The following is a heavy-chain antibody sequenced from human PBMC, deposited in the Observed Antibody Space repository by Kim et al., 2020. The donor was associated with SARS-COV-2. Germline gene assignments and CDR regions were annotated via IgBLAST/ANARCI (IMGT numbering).Heavy chain of an antibody. Sequence: WGTLRLSCAASGCTFSSDGMHWVRQAPGKGLEWVAVRSYDGSNKYYADSVKGRFTISRDNSKNTLYLQMNSLRAEDTAVYYCAKDPRGRLLWFGELVYGMDVWGQGTLVTVSS. CDR3: AKDPRGRLLWFGELVYGMDV. J-gene: IGHJ6*02. CDR2: RSYDGSNK. D-gene: IGHD3-10*01. V-gene: IGHV3-30*18. CDR1: GCTFSSDG.